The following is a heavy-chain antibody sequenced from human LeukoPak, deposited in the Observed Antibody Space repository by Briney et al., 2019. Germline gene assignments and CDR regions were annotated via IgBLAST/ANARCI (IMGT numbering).Heavy chain of an antibody. CDR3: AKALWFGELLSAFDI. Sequence: GGSLRLSCAASGFTFDDYAMQWVRQAPGKGLEWVSGISWNSGSIGYADSVKGRFTISRDNAKNSLYLQMNSLRAEDTALYYCAKALWFGELLSAFDIWGQGTMVTVSS. CDR1: GFTFDDYA. CDR2: ISWNSGSI. V-gene: IGHV3-9*01. D-gene: IGHD3-10*01. J-gene: IGHJ3*02.